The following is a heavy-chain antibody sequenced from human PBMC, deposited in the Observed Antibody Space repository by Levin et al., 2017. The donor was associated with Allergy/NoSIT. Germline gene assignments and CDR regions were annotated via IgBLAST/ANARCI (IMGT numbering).Heavy chain of an antibody. J-gene: IGHJ4*02. V-gene: IGHV4-30-2*01. D-gene: IGHD3-22*01. CDR2: IYQSGST. Sequence: LRLSCAVSGGSISRGGYSWSWIRQPPGKGLEWIGYIYQSGSTYYNPSLKSRVTMSVDRSKNQFSLNLTSVTAADTAMYYCVRDGSGYSPDYWGQGTLVTVSS. CDR1: GGSISRGGYS. CDR3: VRDGSGYSPDY.